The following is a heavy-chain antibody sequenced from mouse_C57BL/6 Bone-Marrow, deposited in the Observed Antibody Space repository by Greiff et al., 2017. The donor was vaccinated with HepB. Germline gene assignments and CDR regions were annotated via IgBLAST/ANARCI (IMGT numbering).Heavy chain of an antibody. CDR1: GYSITSGYY. D-gene: IGHD2-5*01. V-gene: IGHV3-6*01. CDR3: AREGSNYPGFYYAMDY. Sequence: DVKLQESGPGLVKPSQSLSLTCSVTGYSITSGYYWNWIRQFPGNKLEWMGYISYDGSNNYNPSLKNRISITRDTSKNQFFLKLNAVTTEDTATYYCAREGSNYPGFYYAMDYWGQGTSVTVSS. J-gene: IGHJ4*01. CDR2: ISYDGSN.